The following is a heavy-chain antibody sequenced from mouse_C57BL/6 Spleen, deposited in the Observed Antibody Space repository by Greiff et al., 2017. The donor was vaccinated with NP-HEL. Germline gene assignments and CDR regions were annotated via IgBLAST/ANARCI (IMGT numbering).Heavy chain of an antibody. V-gene: IGHV5-4*01. CDR2: ISDGGSYT. Sequence: EVKLMESGGGLVKPGGSLKLSCAASGFTFSSYAMSWVRQTPEKRLEWVATISDGGSYTYYPDNVKGRFTISRDNAKNNLYLQMSHLKSEDTAMYYCARDDRYDFDYWGQGTTLTVSS. CDR1: GFTFSSYA. J-gene: IGHJ2*01. CDR3: ARDDRYDFDY.